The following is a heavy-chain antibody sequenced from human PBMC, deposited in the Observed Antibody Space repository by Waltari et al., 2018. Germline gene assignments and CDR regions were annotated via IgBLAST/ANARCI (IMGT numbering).Heavy chain of an antibody. CDR2: IYYSGST. Sequence: QVQLQESGPGLVKPSQTLSLTCTVSGGSISSGGYYWSWIRQHPGKGLEWIGYIYYSGSTYYNPSLKSRVTRSVDTSKNQFSLKLSSVTAADTAVYYCARVGFTRSQYYYFDYWGQGTLVTVSS. V-gene: IGHV4-31*03. J-gene: IGHJ4*02. D-gene: IGHD2-15*01. CDR1: GGSISSGGYY. CDR3: ARVGFTRSQYYYFDY.